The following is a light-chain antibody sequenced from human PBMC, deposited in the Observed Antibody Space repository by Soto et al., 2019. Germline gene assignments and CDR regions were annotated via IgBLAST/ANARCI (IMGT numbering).Light chain of an antibody. V-gene: IGLV2-14*01. CDR1: SGDVGGYYY. Sequence: QSALTQPASVSGSPGQSITISCTGTSGDVGGYYYVSWYQQLPGKAPKLMISEVSNRPSGVSNRFSRSKSGNTASLTISGLQAEDEADYYCSSYTAGGTIFGTGTKVTVL. J-gene: IGLJ1*01. CDR2: EVS. CDR3: SSYTAGGTI.